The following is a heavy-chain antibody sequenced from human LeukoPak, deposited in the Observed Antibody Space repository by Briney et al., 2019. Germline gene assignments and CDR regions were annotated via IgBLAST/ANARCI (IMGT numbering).Heavy chain of an antibody. Sequence: GGSLRLSCVASGFRFDDYGMSWVRQAPGKGLEWVSGINWNGGSTGYADSVKGRFTISRDNDKNSLYLRMNSLRAEDTALYYCARGGSTGWYSFDYWGQGTLVTVSS. CDR3: ARGGSTGWYSFDY. D-gene: IGHD6-19*01. J-gene: IGHJ4*02. CDR1: GFRFDDYG. CDR2: INWNGGST. V-gene: IGHV3-20*04.